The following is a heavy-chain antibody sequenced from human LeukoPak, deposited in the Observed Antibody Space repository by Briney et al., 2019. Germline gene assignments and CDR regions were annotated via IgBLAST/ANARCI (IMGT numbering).Heavy chain of an antibody. D-gene: IGHD1-26*01. J-gene: IGHJ4*02. CDR3: ARLVGSGSILQSYCFDY. V-gene: IGHV4-38-2*02. CDR2: IYHSGST. Sequence: SETLSLTCTVSGYSISSGYYWGWIRQPPGKGLEWIGSIYHSGSTYYNPSLKSRVTISVDTSKNQFSLKLSSVTAADTAVYYCARLVGSGSILQSYCFDYWGQGTLVTVSS. CDR1: GYSISSGYY.